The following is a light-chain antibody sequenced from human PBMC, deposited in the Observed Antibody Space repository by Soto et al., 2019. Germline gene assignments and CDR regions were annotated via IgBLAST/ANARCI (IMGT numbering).Light chain of an antibody. V-gene: IGKV3-15*01. CDR3: QQYNNWPPYT. J-gene: IGKJ2*01. Sequence: EIVMTQSPATLSVSPGERANLSCRASQNINSNLAWYQQKPGQAARLLIYGASTRATDIPARFSGSGSGTEFTLTISSLQSEDFALYYCQQYNNWPPYTFGQGTKLEIK. CDR1: QNINSN. CDR2: GAS.